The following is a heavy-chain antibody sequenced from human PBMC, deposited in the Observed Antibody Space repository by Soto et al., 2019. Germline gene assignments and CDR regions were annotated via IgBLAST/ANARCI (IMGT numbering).Heavy chain of an antibody. Sequence: SETLSLTCSVSGGSISSGDYYWNWIRQPPGRGPEWIGSIYYSGNTYYKPSLKSRVSISIDTSRNQFSLKLTSVTAADTGVYYCASSSPFHYWGPGILVTVSS. CDR1: GGSISSGDYY. J-gene: IGHJ4*02. V-gene: IGHV4-39*01. D-gene: IGHD6-6*01. CDR2: IYYSGNT. CDR3: ASSSPFHY.